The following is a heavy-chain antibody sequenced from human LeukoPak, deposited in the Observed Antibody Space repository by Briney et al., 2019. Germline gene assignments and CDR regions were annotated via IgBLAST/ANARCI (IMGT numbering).Heavy chain of an antibody. CDR1: GGSISSSNW. CDR3: ARDGVTTGNWFDP. CDR2: IYHSGST. V-gene: IGHV4-4*02. J-gene: IGHJ5*02. D-gene: IGHD4-17*01. Sequence: SETLSLTCAVSGGSISSSNWWSWVRQPPGKGLEWIGEIYHSGSTNYNPSLKSRVTISVDKSKNQFSLKLSSVTAADTAVYYCARDGVTTGNWFDPWGQGTLVTASS.